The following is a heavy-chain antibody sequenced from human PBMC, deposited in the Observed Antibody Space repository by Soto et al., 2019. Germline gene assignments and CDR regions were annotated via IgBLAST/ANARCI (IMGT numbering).Heavy chain of an antibody. CDR1: GGTFSSYA. Sequence: QVQLVQSGAEVKKPGSSVKVSCKASGGTFSSYAISWVRQAPGQGLEWMGGIIPIFGTANYAQKFQGRVTITADKSTSTAYMELSSLRTEDTAVYYCARAFDCSGGSCFSPFDYWGQGTLVTVSS. J-gene: IGHJ4*02. D-gene: IGHD2-15*01. CDR2: IIPIFGTA. V-gene: IGHV1-69*06. CDR3: ARAFDCSGGSCFSPFDY.